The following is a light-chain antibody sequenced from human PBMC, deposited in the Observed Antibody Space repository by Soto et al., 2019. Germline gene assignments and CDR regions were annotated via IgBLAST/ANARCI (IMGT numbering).Light chain of an antibody. V-gene: IGLV7-46*01. CDR2: ATT. J-gene: IGLJ3*02. Sequence: QAVVTQEPSLTVSPGGTVTLTCASSIGTVTSALYPDWFQQKPGQAPRTLIYATTNKHSWTTARFSGSLLGGKAALTLSGAQPEDEADYYCLLSFNGRHVFGGGTKLTVL. CDR1: IGTVTSALY. CDR3: LLSFNGRHV.